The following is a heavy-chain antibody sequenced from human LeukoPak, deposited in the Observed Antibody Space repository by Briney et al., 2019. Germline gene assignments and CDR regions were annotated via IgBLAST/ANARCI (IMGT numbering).Heavy chain of an antibody. J-gene: IGHJ4*02. CDR2: IYSGGST. CDR1: GFTVSSNY. D-gene: IGHD4-17*01. V-gene: IGHV3-66*01. Sequence: GGSLRPSCAASGFTVSSNYMSWVRQAPGKGLEWVSVIYSGGSTYYADSVKGRFTISRDNSKNTLYLQMNSLRAEDTAVYYCARTAYDYGDYDYFDYWGQGTLVTVSS. CDR3: ARTAYDYGDYDYFDY.